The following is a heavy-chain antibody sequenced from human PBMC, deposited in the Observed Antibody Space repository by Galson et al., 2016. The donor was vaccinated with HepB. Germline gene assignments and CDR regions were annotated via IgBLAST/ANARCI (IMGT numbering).Heavy chain of an antibody. CDR3: ARKGCYRSGWYVMGHFDY. V-gene: IGHV1-24*01. D-gene: IGHD6-19*01. CDR1: GYTLTELS. Sequence: SVTVSCKVSGYTLTELSMHWVRQAPGKGLEWMGCFDPEDGETIYAHKFQGRYTMTEDPSTDTASMELSSLRSEDTAVYYCARKGCYRSGWYVMGHFDYWGQGTLVTVSS. CDR2: FDPEDGET. J-gene: IGHJ4*02.